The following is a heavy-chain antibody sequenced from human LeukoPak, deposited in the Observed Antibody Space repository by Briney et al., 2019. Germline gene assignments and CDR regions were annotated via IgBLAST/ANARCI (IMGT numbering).Heavy chain of an antibody. CDR2: IYNRGST. V-gene: IGHV4-61*08. D-gene: IGHD2/OR15-2a*01. CDR1: GGSVSSNGYF. CDR3: AVLQSHRPLDH. J-gene: IGHJ4*02. Sequence: SETLSLTCTVSGGSVSSNGYFWNWIRQPPGKGLERIGYIYNRGSTNYNPSLKSRVTISVDTSNSQFSLKLTSVTAADTAVYFCAVLQSHRPLDHWGQGTLVTVSS.